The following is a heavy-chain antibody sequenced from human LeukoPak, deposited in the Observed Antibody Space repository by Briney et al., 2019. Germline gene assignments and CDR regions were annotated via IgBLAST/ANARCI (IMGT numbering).Heavy chain of an antibody. Sequence: SETLSLTCTVSGDSMSSYYWSWIRQPPGKGLEWIGYIHYSGHTNYNPSLKSRVTISVDTSKNQFSLKLSSVTAADTAVYYCARGRIAARLDAFDIWGQGTMVTVSS. J-gene: IGHJ3*02. CDR3: ARGRIAARLDAFDI. CDR1: GDSMSSYY. V-gene: IGHV4-59*12. CDR2: IHYSGHT. D-gene: IGHD6-6*01.